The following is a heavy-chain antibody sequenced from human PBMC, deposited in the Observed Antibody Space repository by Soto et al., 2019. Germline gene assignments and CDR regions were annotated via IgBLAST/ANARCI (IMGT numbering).Heavy chain of an antibody. Sequence: GGSRRLTCGASGFTFSSYAMSWVRQAPGTELEWVSAISGSGGSTYYADSVKGGFTISRDNSKNTLYLQMNSLRAEDTAVYYCAKEGPVGLRFLEWLSEAPGYWGQGTLVTVSS. CDR2: ISGSGGST. CDR1: GFTFSSYA. CDR3: AKEGPVGLRFLEWLSEAPGY. V-gene: IGHV3-23*01. J-gene: IGHJ4*02. D-gene: IGHD3-3*01.